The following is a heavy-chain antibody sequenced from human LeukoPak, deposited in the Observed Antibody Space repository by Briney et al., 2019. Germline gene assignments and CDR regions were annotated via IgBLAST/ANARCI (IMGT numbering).Heavy chain of an antibody. J-gene: IGHJ3*02. Sequence: ASVKVSCKTSGYSFTSYNLHWVRQAPGQRLEWMGIIKPSGGNTNYAQKFQGRVTMTRDTSTSTVYMELSSLKSEDTAVYYCARVRDGYNDAYDIWGQGTMVTVSS. CDR1: GYSFTSYN. CDR2: IKPSGGNT. V-gene: IGHV1-46*01. CDR3: ARVRDGYNDAYDI. D-gene: IGHD5-24*01.